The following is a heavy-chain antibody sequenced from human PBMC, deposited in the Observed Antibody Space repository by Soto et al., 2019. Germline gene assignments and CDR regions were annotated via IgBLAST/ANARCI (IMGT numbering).Heavy chain of an antibody. Sequence: ASVKVSCKVSGYTLTELSMHWVRQAPGKGLEWMGGFDPEDGETIYAQKFQGRVTMTEDTSTDTAYMGLSSLRSEDTAVYYCATDRPHGDAFDIWGQGTMVTVSS. J-gene: IGHJ3*02. CDR1: GYTLTELS. V-gene: IGHV1-24*01. CDR3: ATDRPHGDAFDI. CDR2: FDPEDGET.